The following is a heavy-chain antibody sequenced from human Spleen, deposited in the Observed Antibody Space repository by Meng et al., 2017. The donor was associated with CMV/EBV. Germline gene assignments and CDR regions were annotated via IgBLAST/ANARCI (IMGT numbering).Heavy chain of an antibody. CDR3: ARNEFDP. Sequence: GGSLRLSCAASGFTFSNYGMHWVRQAPGKGLEWVAFIHYDGSYNYYGDSVKGRITISRDNSKNTLYLQMNSLRAEDTAVHYCARNEFDPWGQGTLVTVSS. CDR2: IHYDGSYN. J-gene: IGHJ5*02. V-gene: IGHV3-33*08. CDR1: GFTFSNYG. D-gene: IGHD1-1*01.